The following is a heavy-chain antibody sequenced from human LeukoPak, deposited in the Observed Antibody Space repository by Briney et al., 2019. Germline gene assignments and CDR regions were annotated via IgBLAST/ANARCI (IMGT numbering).Heavy chain of an antibody. V-gene: IGHV1-18*01. CDR3: ARSSYYDFWSGYYSPYYYYYMDV. J-gene: IGHJ6*03. CDR2: ISAYNGNT. Sequence: ASVKVSCKASGYTFTSYGISWVRRAPGQGLEWMGWISAYNGNTNYAQKLQGRVTMTTDTSTSTAYMELRSLRSDDTAVYYCARSSYYDFWSGYYSPYYYYYMDVWGKGATVTVSS. D-gene: IGHD3-3*01. CDR1: GYTFTSYG.